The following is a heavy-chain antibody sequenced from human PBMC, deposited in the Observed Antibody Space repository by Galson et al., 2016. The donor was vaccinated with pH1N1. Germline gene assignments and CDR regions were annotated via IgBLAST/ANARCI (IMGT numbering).Heavy chain of an antibody. CDR1: GGSFSSAA. V-gene: IGHV1-69*13. D-gene: IGHD2-2*01. CDR3: ARKTLSNQDKKFFEYGMDV. J-gene: IGHJ6*02. Sequence: SVKVSCKASGGSFSSAAISWVRQAPGQGLEWMGGIVPIFGTANYAQKFQGRVTITADDSTSTAYMELSSLRSEDTAVYYCARKTLSNQDKKFFEYGMDVWGQGTTVTVSS. CDR2: IVPIFGTA.